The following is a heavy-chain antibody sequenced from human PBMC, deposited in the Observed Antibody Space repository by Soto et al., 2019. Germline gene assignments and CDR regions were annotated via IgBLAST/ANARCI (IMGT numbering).Heavy chain of an antibody. V-gene: IGHV4-30-2*01. CDR3: ASAQTRPSFGVVPSHYYYGMDV. CDR2: IYHSGST. Sequence: SETLSLTCTVSGGSISSGGYYWSWIRQPPGKGLEWIGYIYHSGSTYYNPSLKSRVTISVDRSKNQFSLKLSSVTAADTAVYYCASAQTRPSFGVVPSHYYYGMDVWGQGTTVTVSS. J-gene: IGHJ6*02. CDR1: GGSISSGGYY. D-gene: IGHD3-3*01.